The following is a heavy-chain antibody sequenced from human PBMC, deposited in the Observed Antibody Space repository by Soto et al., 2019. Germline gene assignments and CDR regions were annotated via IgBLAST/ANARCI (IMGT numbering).Heavy chain of an antibody. V-gene: IGHV3-13*01. Sequence: EVQLVESGGGLVQPGGSLRLSCAASGFTFSSYDMHWVRQATGKGLEWVSAIGTAGDTYYPGSVKGRFTISRENAKNSLYLQMNSLRAEDTAVYYCARKGIAVAGIAFDIWGQGTMVTVSS. D-gene: IGHD6-19*01. CDR2: IGTAGDT. J-gene: IGHJ3*02. CDR1: GFTFSSYD. CDR3: ARKGIAVAGIAFDI.